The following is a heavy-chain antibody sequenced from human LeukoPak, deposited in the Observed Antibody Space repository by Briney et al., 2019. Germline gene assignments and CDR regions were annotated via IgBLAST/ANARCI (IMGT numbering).Heavy chain of an antibody. V-gene: IGHV1-18*01. J-gene: IGHJ4*02. CDR3: ARPVMTYYDFWSGHQGFDY. CDR2: ISAYNGNT. CDR1: GYTFTSYG. D-gene: IGHD3-3*01. Sequence: ASVKVSCKASGYTFTSYGISWVRQAPGQGLEWMGWISAYNGNTNYAQKLQGRVTKTTDTSTSTAYMELRSLRSDDTAVYYCARPVMTYYDFWSGHQGFDYWGQGTLVTVSS.